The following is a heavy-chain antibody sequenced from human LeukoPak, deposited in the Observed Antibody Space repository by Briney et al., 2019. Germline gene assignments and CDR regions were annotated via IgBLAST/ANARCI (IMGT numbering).Heavy chain of an antibody. CDR1: GYTFTTYG. CDR3: ARGAPLYGSGP. D-gene: IGHD3-10*01. V-gene: IGHV1-18*01. CDR2: ISTYNGNT. J-gene: IGHJ5*02. Sequence: ASVKVSCKASGYTFTTYGISWVRQAPGQGLEWMGWISTYNGNTDYAQKLQGRVTMTTDTSTSTTYMELRSLRSDDTAGYYCARGAPLYGSGPWGQGTLVTVSS.